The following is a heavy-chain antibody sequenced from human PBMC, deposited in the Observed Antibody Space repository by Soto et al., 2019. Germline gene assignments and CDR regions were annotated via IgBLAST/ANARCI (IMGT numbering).Heavy chain of an antibody. V-gene: IGHV3-21*01. CDR3: ARDGGGSYAFDI. Sequence: GGSLRLSCAASGFTFSSYSMNWVRQAPGKGLEWDSSISSSRSYIYYADSVKGRYTISRDNAKNSLYVQMNSLRAEDPAVYYCARDGGGSYAFDIWGQGTMVHV. CDR1: GFTFSSYS. D-gene: IGHD1-26*01. CDR2: ISSSRSYI. J-gene: IGHJ3*02.